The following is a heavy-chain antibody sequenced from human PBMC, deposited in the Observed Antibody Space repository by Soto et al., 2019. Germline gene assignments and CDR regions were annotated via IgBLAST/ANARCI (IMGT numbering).Heavy chain of an antibody. J-gene: IGHJ4*02. CDR1: GFTFNTYS. CDR3: ARDRSYYDSSGFLYYFDS. D-gene: IGHD3-22*01. V-gene: IGHV3-21*01. Sequence: EVHLVESGGGLVKPGGSLRLSCAASGFTFNTYSMNWVRQAPGKGLEWVSSISSSSSYIYYADSVKGRFTISRDNAKNSLYLQMDSLRANDTAVYYFARDRSYYDSSGFLYYFDSWGQGTLVTVSS. CDR2: ISSSSSYI.